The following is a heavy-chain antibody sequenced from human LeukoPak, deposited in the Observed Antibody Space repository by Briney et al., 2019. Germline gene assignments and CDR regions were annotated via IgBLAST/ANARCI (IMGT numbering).Heavy chain of an antibody. Sequence: ASVTVSCKASGYTFIKYGITWVRQAPGQGREGMGWISAYNSAYNSNTHYAQKLQCRVTITTDTSTNTGYMELRSLRSDDTAVYYCAREYGSGSYTGIDYWGQGTLVTVSS. D-gene: IGHD3-10*01. J-gene: IGHJ4*02. CDR2: ISAYNSAYNSNT. V-gene: IGHV1-18*01. CDR1: GYTFIKYG. CDR3: AREYGSGSYTGIDY.